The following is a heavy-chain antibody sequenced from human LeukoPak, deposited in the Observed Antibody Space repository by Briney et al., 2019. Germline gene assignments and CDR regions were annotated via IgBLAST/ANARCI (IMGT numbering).Heavy chain of an antibody. J-gene: IGHJ4*02. CDR3: ASHSLYCSGGSCYPAIDFDY. D-gene: IGHD2-15*01. Sequence: SETLSLTCAVYGGSFSGYYWSWIRQPPGKGLEWIGEINHSGSTNYNPSLKSRVTISVDTSKNQFSLKLSSVTATDTAVYYCASHSLYCSGGSCYPAIDFDYWGQGTLVTVSS. V-gene: IGHV4-34*01. CDR1: GGSFSGYY. CDR2: INHSGST.